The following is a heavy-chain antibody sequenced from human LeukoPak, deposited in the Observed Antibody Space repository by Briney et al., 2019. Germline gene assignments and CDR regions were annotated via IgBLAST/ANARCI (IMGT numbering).Heavy chain of an antibody. Sequence: GGSLRLSCAASGFTFSSYAMHWVRQAPGKGLEWVAVISYDGSNKYYADSVKGRFTISGDNSKNTLYLRMNSLRAEDTAVYYCARDIGYSYGKAADYWGQGTLVTVSS. V-gene: IGHV3-30-3*01. D-gene: IGHD5-18*01. CDR1: GFTFSSYA. CDR3: ARDIGYSYGKAADY. J-gene: IGHJ4*02. CDR2: ISYDGSNK.